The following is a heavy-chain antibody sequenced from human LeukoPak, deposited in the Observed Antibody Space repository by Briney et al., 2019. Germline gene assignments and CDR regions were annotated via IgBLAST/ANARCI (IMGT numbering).Heavy chain of an antibody. Sequence: GGSLRLSCAASGFTFSTHDLNWVRQAPGKGLEWVSFISSRSSTIYYADSVKGRFTISRDNAKNSLYLQMNSLRAEDTAVYYCARERWGVILAAASIDYWGQGTLVTVSS. CDR3: ARERWGVILAAASIDY. V-gene: IGHV3-48*04. J-gene: IGHJ4*02. D-gene: IGHD2-2*01. CDR2: ISSRSSTI. CDR1: GFTFSTHD.